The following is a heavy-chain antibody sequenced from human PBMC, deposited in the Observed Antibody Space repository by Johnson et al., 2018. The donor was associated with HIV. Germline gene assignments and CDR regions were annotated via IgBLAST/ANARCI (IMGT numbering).Heavy chain of an antibody. D-gene: IGHD3-10*01. CDR2: ISGSGGST. Sequence: VQLVESGGGLVQPGGSLRLSCAVSGFTFSSYAMSWVRQAPGKGLEWVSAISGSGGSTYYADSVKGRFTISRDNSKNTLHLQMSSLKTEDTAGYYCTRDRDGVGVSWGQGTMVTVSS. CDR1: GFTFSSYA. J-gene: IGHJ3*01. V-gene: IGHV3-23*04. CDR3: TRDRDGVGVS.